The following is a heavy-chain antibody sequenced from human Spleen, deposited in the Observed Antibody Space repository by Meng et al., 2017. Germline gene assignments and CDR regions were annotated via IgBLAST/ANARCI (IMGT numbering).Heavy chain of an antibody. CDR1: GFTFSSDT. Sequence: GESLKISCAASGFTFSSDTMNWVRQPPGKGLEWVSSISAAGSYIYYADSVKGRFTISRDNAKSSLFLHMYNLRAEDTAVYYCARHRSSGWYKDDAFDIWGQGTMVTVSS. D-gene: IGHD6-19*01. J-gene: IGHJ3*02. V-gene: IGHV3-21*01. CDR2: ISAAGSYI. CDR3: ARHRSSGWYKDDAFDI.